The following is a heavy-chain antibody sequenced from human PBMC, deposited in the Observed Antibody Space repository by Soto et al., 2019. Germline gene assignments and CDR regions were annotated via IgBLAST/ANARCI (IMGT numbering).Heavy chain of an antibody. J-gene: IGHJ4*02. CDR2: ISSSSSYI. CDR1: GFTFSSYS. D-gene: IGHD1-1*01. Sequence: GGSLRLSCAASGFTFSSYSMNWVRQAPGKGLEWVSSISSSSSYIYYADSVKGRFTISRDNAKNSLYLQMNSLRAEDTAVYYCARDDSVERGGSVFDYWGQGTLVTVSS. V-gene: IGHV3-21*06. CDR3: ARDDSVERGGSVFDY.